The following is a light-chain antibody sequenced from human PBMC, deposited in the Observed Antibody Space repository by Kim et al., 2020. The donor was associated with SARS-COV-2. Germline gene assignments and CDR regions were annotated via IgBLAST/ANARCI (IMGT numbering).Light chain of an antibody. J-gene: IGKJ5*01. CDR3: QQRSNWPPST. Sequence: EIVLTQSPATLSLSPGERATLSCRASQSVSSYLAWYQQKPGQAPRLLIYDASNRATGIPARFSGSGSGTDFTLTISSLEPEDFAVYYCQQRSNWPPSTFGQGTRLKIK. V-gene: IGKV3-11*01. CDR2: DAS. CDR1: QSVSSY.